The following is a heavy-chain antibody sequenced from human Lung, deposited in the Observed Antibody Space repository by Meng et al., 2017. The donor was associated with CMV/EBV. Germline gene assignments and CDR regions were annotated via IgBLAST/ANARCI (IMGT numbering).Heavy chain of an antibody. J-gene: IGHJ6*02. CDR1: GFSFSSYW. CDR2: INNDGSST. D-gene: IGHD6-19*01. V-gene: IGHV3-74*01. Sequence: GGSLRLXXAASGFSFSSYWMHWVRQAPGRGLVWVAHINNDGSSTTYADSVKGRFTISRDNAKNTVFLQMHSLGVEDTAVYYCARDSIVVPGRIYYYAMDVWGHGTTVTVSS. CDR3: ARDSIVVPGRIYYYAMDV.